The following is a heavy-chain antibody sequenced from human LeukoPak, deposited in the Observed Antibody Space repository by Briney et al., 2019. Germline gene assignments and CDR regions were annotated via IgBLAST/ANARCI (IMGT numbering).Heavy chain of an antibody. Sequence: PGGSLRLSCAASGFTVSSNYMSWVRQAPGKGLGWVSVIYSGGSTYYADSVKGRFTISRDNSKNTLYLQMNSLRAEDTAVYYCARAGGAYYYDSSGYYPFDYWGQGTLVTVSS. J-gene: IGHJ4*02. V-gene: IGHV3-53*01. CDR2: IYSGGST. CDR3: ARAGGAYYYDSSGYYPFDY. CDR1: GFTVSSNY. D-gene: IGHD3-22*01.